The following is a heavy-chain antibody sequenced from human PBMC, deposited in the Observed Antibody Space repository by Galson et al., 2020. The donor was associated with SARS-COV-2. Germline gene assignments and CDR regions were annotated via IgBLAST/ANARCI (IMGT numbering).Heavy chain of an antibody. Sequence: SETLSLTCPVSGYSVSTTNYWGWVRQPPGRGLEWIGSVYTSGTTYYNPSLKSRVTISVDTSKNQFSLRLDSVTAADTALYYCARQGVNMIVLGTVPGWYFDLWGRGTLVTVSS. D-gene: IGHD3-22*01. V-gene: IGHV4-38-2*01. CDR1: GYSVSTTNY. J-gene: IGHJ2*01. CDR2: VYTSGTT. CDR3: ARQGVNMIVLGTVPGWYFDL.